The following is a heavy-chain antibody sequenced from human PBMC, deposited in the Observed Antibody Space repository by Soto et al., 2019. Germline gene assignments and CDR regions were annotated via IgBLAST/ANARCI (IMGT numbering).Heavy chain of an antibody. D-gene: IGHD1-1*01. Sequence: GGSLRLSCAASGFTFSSYGMHWVRQAPGKGLEWVAVIWYDGSNKYYADSVKGRFTISRDNSKNTLYLQMNSLRAEDTAVYYCARDSVTWNDANDAFDIWGQGTMVTVSS. CDR1: GFTFSSYG. CDR3: ARDSVTWNDANDAFDI. CDR2: IWYDGSNK. J-gene: IGHJ3*02. V-gene: IGHV3-33*01.